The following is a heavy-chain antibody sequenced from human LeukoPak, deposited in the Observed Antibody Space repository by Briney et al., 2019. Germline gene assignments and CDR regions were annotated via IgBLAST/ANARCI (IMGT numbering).Heavy chain of an antibody. CDR1: GFTFSSFS. CDR3: ARSIYDSSGYSYFDY. V-gene: IGHV3-21*01. D-gene: IGHD3-22*01. J-gene: IGHJ4*02. CDR2: ISSGSSSI. Sequence: GGSLRLSCAASGFTFSSFSMNWVRQAPGKGLEWVSSISSGSSSIYYADSVEGRFTVSRDNAKNSLYLQMNSLRGGDTAVYYCARSIYDSSGYSYFDYWGQGTLVTVSS.